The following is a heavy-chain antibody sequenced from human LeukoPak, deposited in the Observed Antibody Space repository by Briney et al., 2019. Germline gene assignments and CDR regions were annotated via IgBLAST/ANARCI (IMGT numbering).Heavy chain of an antibody. Sequence: GGSLRLSCAASGFTFSSYAMSWVRQAPGKGLEWVSAISGSGGSTYYADSVKGRFTISRDNSKNTLHLQMNSLRAEDTAVYYCAKPECSITIFGVVCQGGGFDYWGQGTLVTVSS. V-gene: IGHV3-23*01. CDR2: ISGSGGST. CDR1: GFTFSSYA. J-gene: IGHJ4*02. CDR3: AKPECSITIFGVVCQGGGFDY. D-gene: IGHD3-3*01.